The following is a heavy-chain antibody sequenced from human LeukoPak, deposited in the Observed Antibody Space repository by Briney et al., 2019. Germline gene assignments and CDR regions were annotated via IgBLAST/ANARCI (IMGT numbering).Heavy chain of an antibody. CDR1: GFTFSDYY. CDR3: ARGSYRGYDVEWFDP. CDR2: ISSSGSTI. Sequence: GGSLRLSCAASGFTFSDYYMSWIRQAPGKGLEWVSYISSSGSTIYYADSVKGRFTISRDNAKNSLYLQMNSLRAEDTAVYYCARGSYRGYDVEWFDPWGQGTLVTVSS. D-gene: IGHD5-12*01. J-gene: IGHJ5*02. V-gene: IGHV3-11*01.